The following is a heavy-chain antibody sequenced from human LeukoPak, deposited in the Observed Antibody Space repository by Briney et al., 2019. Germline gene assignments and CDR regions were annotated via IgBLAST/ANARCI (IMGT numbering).Heavy chain of an antibody. CDR1: GFTFSSYS. CDR3: ARSNGHLGYYYYRMDV. D-gene: IGHD3-16*01. CDR2: IFSSSSYI. Sequence: GGSLRLSCAASGFTFSSYSMNWVRQAPGKGLEWVSSIFSSSSYIYYADSVKGRFTISRDNAKNSLYLQMNSLRVEDTAVYYCARSNGHLGYYYYRMDVWGQGTTVTDSS. J-gene: IGHJ6*02. V-gene: IGHV3-21*01.